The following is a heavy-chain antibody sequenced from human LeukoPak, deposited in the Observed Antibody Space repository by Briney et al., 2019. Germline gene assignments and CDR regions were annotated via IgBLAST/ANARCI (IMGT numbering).Heavy chain of an antibody. CDR1: GFKFDTYA. Sequence: GGSLRLSCAPSGFKFDTYAMHWVPQAPRKGLEWVALISYDGGNIYYGDSVRGRFTISRDNDNNMLYLQMNSLRPEDTAVYYCARDPPFGNGWSQNFFDYWGQGTLVIVSS. D-gene: IGHD6-19*01. CDR2: ISYDGGNI. CDR3: ARDPPFGNGWSQNFFDY. J-gene: IGHJ4*02. V-gene: IGHV3-30*04.